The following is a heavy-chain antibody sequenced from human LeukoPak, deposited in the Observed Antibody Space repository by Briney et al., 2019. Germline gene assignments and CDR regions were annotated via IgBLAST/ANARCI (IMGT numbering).Heavy chain of an antibody. CDR3: ARANQWELLFDY. D-gene: IGHD1-26*01. CDR2: IYYSGST. J-gene: IGHJ4*02. V-gene: IGHV4-59*11. Sequence: PSETLSLTCTVSGGSISSHYWSWIRQPPGKGLEWIGYIYYSGSTNYNPSLKSRVTISVDTSKNQFSLKLSSVTAADTAVYYCARANQWELLFDYWGQGTLVTVSS. CDR1: GGSISSHY.